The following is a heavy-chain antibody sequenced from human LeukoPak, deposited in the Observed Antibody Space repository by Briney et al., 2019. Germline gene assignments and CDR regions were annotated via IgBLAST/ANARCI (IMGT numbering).Heavy chain of an antibody. V-gene: IGHV4-59*01. CDR1: GGSISSYY. CDR2: IYYSGST. D-gene: IGHD3-9*01. J-gene: IGHJ4*02. Sequence: PSETLSLTCTVSGGSISSYYWSWIRQPPGKGLEWIGYIYYSGSTNYNPSLKSRVTISVDTSKNQFSLKLSSVTAADTAVYYCARESAAYYDILTGYYQGSHFDYWGQGTLVTVSS. CDR3: ARESAAYYDILTGYYQGSHFDY.